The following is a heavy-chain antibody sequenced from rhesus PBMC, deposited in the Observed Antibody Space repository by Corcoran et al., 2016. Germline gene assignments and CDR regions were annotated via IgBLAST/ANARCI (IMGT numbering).Heavy chain of an antibody. CDR2: SNSCGGRT. J-gene: IGHJ4*01. CDR1: GFTFSSYA. V-gene: IGHV3-103*01. CDR3: APRGEVAY. Sequence: EVPLVETGGGLVQPGGSLRLSCAASGFTFSSYAMQWVRQAPGKGLVWISDSNSCGGRTYYADSVKGLFTISRDNSKNTLSLQMNSLRVEDTAVYYCAPRGEVAYWGQGVLVTVSS. D-gene: IGHD3-34*01.